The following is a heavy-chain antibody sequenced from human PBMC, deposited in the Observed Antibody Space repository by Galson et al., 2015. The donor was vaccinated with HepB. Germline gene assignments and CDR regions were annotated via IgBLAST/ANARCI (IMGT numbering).Heavy chain of an antibody. Sequence: SLRLSCAASGFTFSRYGMHWVRQAPGKGLEWVAVISYHGSNKYYADSVKGRFSISRDNSKNTLYLQMNSLRAEDTAVYYCAKGGYDILPGYEAGYYFDYWGQGTLVTVSS. CDR1: GFTFSRYG. V-gene: IGHV3-30*18. CDR2: ISYHGSNK. D-gene: IGHD3-9*01. J-gene: IGHJ4*02. CDR3: AKGGYDILPGYEAGYYFDY.